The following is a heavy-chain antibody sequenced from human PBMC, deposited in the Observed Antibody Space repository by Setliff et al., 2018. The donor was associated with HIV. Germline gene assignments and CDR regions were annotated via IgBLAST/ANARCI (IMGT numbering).Heavy chain of an antibody. CDR1: GFTFSTYA. CDR2: ISSSGGTT. V-gene: IGHV3-23*01. J-gene: IGHJ5*02. CDR3: ARGKYSSGWYRWFDP. Sequence: GGSLRLSCAASGFTFSTYAMTWVRQAPGKGLEWVSSISSSGGTTYFADSVKGRFTISRDNAKNTLYLQMNSLRADDTAVYYCARGKYSSGWYRWFDPWGQGTLVTVSS. D-gene: IGHD6-19*01.